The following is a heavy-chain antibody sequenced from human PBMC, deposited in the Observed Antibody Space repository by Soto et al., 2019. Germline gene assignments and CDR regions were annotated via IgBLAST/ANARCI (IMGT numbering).Heavy chain of an antibody. D-gene: IGHD1-1*01. J-gene: IGHJ6*04. CDR2: ISPYNGTT. Sequence: GASVKVSCKASGYTFTTYGISWVRQAPGQGLEWMGWISPYNGTTKYAEKFQGEMTMTTDTATSTAYMDLRSLRSDDTAVYYCARDGERDTGLNFYYYLHGMDAWGKGTRVTVSS. V-gene: IGHV1-18*04. CDR3: ARDGERDTGLNFYYYLHGMDA. CDR1: GYTFTTYG.